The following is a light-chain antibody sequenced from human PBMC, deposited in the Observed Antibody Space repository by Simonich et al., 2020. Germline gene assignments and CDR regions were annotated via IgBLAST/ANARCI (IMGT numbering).Light chain of an antibody. CDR2: DVS. CDR1: SSDVGGYNY. V-gene: IGLV2-14*01. CDR3: SSYTSSSSVV. Sequence: QSALTQPASVSGSPGQSITISCTGTSSDVGGYNYVSWYQQHPGKAPKLMIYDVSKPPSGVSNRFSGSKSGNTASLTISGLQAEDEADYYGSSYTSSSSVVFGGGTKLTVL. J-gene: IGLJ2*01.